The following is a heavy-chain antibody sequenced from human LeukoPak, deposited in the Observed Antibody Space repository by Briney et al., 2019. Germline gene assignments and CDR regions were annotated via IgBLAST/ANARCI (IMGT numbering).Heavy chain of an antibody. CDR2: IIPIFGTA. CDR1: GGTFSSYA. V-gene: IGHV1-69*01. D-gene: IGHD2-2*01. J-gene: IGHJ2*01. CDR3: ARAPRGYCSSTSCPGWYFDL. Sequence: GSSVKVSCKASGGTFSSYAISWVRQAPGQGLKWMGGIIPIFGTANYAQKFQGRVTITADESTSTAYMELSSLRSEDTAVYYCARAPRGYCSSTSCPGWYFDLWGRGTLVTVSS.